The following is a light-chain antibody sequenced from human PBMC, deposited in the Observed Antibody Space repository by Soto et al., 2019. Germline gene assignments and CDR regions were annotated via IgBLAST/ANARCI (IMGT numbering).Light chain of an antibody. CDR2: GAS. CDR3: QQYGSSPPIT. Sequence: EIVMTQSPATLSVSPGERATLSCRASQSVSSNLAWYQQKPGQAPTLLIYGASARALGIPARFSGSGSGTEFTLTISRLEPEDFAVYYCQQYGSSPPITFGQGTRLEIK. CDR1: QSVSSN. J-gene: IGKJ5*01. V-gene: IGKV3-15*01.